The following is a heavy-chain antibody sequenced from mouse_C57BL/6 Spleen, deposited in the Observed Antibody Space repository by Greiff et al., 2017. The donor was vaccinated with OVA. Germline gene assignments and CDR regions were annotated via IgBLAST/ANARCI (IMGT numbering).Heavy chain of an antibody. J-gene: IGHJ2*01. D-gene: IGHD1-1*01. Sequence: EVNVVESGGGLVKPGGSLKLSCAASGFTFSSYAMSWVRQTPEKRLEWVATISDGGSYTYYPDNVKGRFTISRDNAKNNLYLQMSHLKSEDTAMYYCARRDYYGSSPYFDYWGQGTTLTVSS. CDR2: ISDGGSYT. CDR3: ARRDYYGSSPYFDY. V-gene: IGHV5-4*03. CDR1: GFTFSSYA.